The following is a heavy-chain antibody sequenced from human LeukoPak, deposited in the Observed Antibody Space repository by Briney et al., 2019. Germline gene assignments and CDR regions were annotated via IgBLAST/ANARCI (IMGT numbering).Heavy chain of an antibody. Sequence: SETLSLTCTVSGGSISSSIYYWRWTRQPPGKGLEWNGRIYYSGNTYYNPSLNSRLTISVDTSKNQFSLKLSSVTAADTAVYYCAITNYCYDSSAYPMGNDAFDIWGQGTMVTVSS. CDR1: GGSISSSIYY. CDR2: IYYSGNT. J-gene: IGHJ3*02. V-gene: IGHV4-39*01. CDR3: AITNYCYDSSAYPMGNDAFDI. D-gene: IGHD3-22*01.